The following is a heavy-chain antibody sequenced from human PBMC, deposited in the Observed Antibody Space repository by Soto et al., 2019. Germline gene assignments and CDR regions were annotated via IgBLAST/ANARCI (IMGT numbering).Heavy chain of an antibody. J-gene: IGHJ5*02. CDR1: GYTLRNYG. CDR3: ARDPSCTNGVCLHFDP. D-gene: IGHD2-8*01. CDR2: ISPYNGNT. V-gene: IGHV1-18*01. Sequence: QIQLVQSGAEVKKPGASVKVSGKASGYTLRNYGISWERQAPGQGIEWMGWISPYNGNTNYAQKLQCRATVTTDTSKSTAYMELRSLRSDDTAVYYCARDPSCTNGVCLHFDPWCQGTLVTVSS.